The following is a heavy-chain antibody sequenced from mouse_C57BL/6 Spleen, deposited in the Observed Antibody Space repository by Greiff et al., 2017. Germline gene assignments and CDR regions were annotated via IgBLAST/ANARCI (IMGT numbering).Heavy chain of an antibody. Sequence: VQLQQSGPELVKPGASVKISCKASGYAFSSSWMNWVKQRPGKGLEWIGRIYPGDGDTNYNGKFKGKATLTADKSSSTAYMQLSSLTSEDSAVYFCASRGDITTAERGFAYWGQGTLVTVSA. J-gene: IGHJ3*01. V-gene: IGHV1-82*01. CDR3: ASRGDITTAERGFAY. CDR1: GYAFSSSW. CDR2: IYPGDGDT. D-gene: IGHD1-1*01.